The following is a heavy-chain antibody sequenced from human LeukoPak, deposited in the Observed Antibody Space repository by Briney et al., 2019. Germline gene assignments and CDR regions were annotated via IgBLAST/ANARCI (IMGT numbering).Heavy chain of an antibody. CDR2: IYYNGNT. Sequence: PSETLSLTCTVSGGSISTYYWSWIRQPPGKGLEWIGYIYYNGNTNYNPSLKSRVTISVDTSKNQFSLKLSSVTAADTAVYYCARSASGSYYAPPLEFDYWGQGILVTVSS. D-gene: IGHD1-26*01. CDR1: GGSISTYY. CDR3: ARSASGSYYAPPLEFDY. J-gene: IGHJ4*02. V-gene: IGHV4-59*01.